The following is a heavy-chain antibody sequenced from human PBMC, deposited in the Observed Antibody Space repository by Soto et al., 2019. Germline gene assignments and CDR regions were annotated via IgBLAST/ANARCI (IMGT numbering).Heavy chain of an antibody. CDR3: ARGGASSQWFDP. CDR1: GDSLSSGGYY. J-gene: IGHJ5*02. D-gene: IGHD2-15*01. V-gene: IGHV4-31*03. CDR2: IYYSGST. Sequence: QVQLQESGPGLVEPSQTLSLTCTVSGDSLSSGGYYWSWIRQHPGKGLEWIGFIYYSGSTNFNPSLKSRITMSVDTSKIQFSLKLNSVTAADTAVYYCARGGASSQWFDPWGQGTLVTVSS.